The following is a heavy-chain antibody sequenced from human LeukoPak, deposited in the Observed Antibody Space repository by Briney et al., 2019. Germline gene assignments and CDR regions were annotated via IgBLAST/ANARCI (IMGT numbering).Heavy chain of an antibody. V-gene: IGHV1-69*04. CDR2: VIPILGIA. CDR3: ARGGVPAANAFDI. CDR1: GGTFSSYA. D-gene: IGHD2-2*01. Sequence: SVKVSCKASGGTFSSYAISWVRQAPGQGLEWMGRVIPILGIANYAQKFQGRVTITADKSTSTAYMELSSLRSEDTAVYYCARGGVPAANAFDIWGQGTMVTVSS. J-gene: IGHJ3*02.